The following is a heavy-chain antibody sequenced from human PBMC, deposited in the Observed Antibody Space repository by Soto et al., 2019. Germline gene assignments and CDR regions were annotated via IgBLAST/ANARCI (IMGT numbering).Heavy chain of an antibody. Sequence: SETLSLTCTVSGGSISSYYWSWIRQPPGKGLEWIGYIYYSGSTNYNPSLKSRVTISVDTSKNQFSLKLSSVTAADTAVYFCASSQGGYCRGGSCYWFDYWGQGTLATVSS. J-gene: IGHJ4*02. CDR1: GGSISSYY. CDR2: IYYSGST. D-gene: IGHD2-15*01. V-gene: IGHV4-59*08. CDR3: ASSQGGYCRGGSCYWFDY.